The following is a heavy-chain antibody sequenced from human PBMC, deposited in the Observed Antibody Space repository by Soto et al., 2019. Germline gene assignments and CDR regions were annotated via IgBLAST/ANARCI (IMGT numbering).Heavy chain of an antibody. CDR1: GGTFSSYA. D-gene: IGHD6-13*01. CDR2: IIPIFGTA. CDR3: AREGAIAAAGSDAFDI. Sequence: SVKVSCKASGGTFSSYAISWVRQAPGQGLEWMGGIIPIFGTANYAQKFQGRVTITADESTSTAYMELSSLRSEDTAVYYCAREGAIAAAGSDAFDIWGQGTMVTVSS. J-gene: IGHJ3*02. V-gene: IGHV1-69*13.